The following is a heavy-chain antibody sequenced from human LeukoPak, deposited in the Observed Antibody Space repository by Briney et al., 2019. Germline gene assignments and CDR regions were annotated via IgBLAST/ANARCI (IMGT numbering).Heavy chain of an antibody. V-gene: IGHV4-59*08. J-gene: IGHJ3*02. CDR3: ARGQSSSWPNPDAFDI. CDR1: GGSISSYY. Sequence: SETLSLTCTVSGGSISSYYWSWIRQPPGKGLEWIGYIYYSGSTYYNPSLKSRVTISVNTSKNQFSLKLSSVTAADTAVYYCARGQSSSWPNPDAFDIWGQGTMVTVSS. D-gene: IGHD6-13*01. CDR2: IYYSGST.